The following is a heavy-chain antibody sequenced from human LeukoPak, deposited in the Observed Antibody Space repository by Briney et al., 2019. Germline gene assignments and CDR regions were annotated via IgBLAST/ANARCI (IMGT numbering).Heavy chain of an antibody. CDR3: AELGITMIGGV. Sequence: PGGSLRLSCAASGFTFSRYWMTWVRQAPGKGLEWVVNIKQDGSEKYYVDSVKGRFTISRDNAKNSLYLQMNSLRAEDTAVYYCAELGITMIGGVWGKGTTVTISS. J-gene: IGHJ6*04. CDR2: IKQDGSEK. D-gene: IGHD3-10*02. CDR1: GFTFSRYW. V-gene: IGHV3-7*01.